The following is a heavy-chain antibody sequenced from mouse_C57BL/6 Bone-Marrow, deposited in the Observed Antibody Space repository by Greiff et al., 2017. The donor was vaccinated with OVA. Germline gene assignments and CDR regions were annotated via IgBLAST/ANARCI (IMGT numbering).Heavy chain of an antibody. V-gene: IGHV14-3*01. J-gene: IGHJ1*03. CDR3: ARFSYYYGSSYRWYFDV. CDR2: IDPANGNT. CDR1: GFNIKNTY. D-gene: IGHD1-1*01. Sequence: EVQLQQSVAELVRPGASVKLSCTASGFNIKNTYMHWVKQRPEQGLEWIGRIDPANGNTKYAPKFQGKATITAYTSSNTAYLQLSSLTSEDTAIYYCARFSYYYGSSYRWYFDVWGTGTTVTVSS.